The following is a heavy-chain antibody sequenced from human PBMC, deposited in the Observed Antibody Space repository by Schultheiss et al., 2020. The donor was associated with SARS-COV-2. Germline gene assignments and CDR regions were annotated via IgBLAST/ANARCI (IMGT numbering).Heavy chain of an antibody. CDR2: INHSGST. CDR3: ARGGYDSWANYGMDV. CDR1: GGSISSYY. Sequence: SETLSLTCTVSGGSISSYYWSWIRQPPGKGLEWIGEINHSGSTNYNPSLKSRVTISVDTSKNQFSLKLSSVTAADTAVYYCARGGYDSWANYGMDVWGQGTTVTVSS. V-gene: IGHV4-34*01. J-gene: IGHJ6*02. D-gene: IGHD3-3*01.